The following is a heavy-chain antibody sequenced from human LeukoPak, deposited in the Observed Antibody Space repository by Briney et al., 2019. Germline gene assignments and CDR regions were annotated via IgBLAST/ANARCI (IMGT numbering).Heavy chain of an antibody. V-gene: IGHV3-7*01. D-gene: IGHD5-12*01. J-gene: IGHJ4*02. CDR1: GFTFSSYW. CDR3: ARDCLIGCGYPFDY. CDR2: IKQDGSEK. Sequence: PGGSLRLSCAASGFTFSSYWMSWVRQAPGKGLEWVANIKQDGSEKYYVDSVKGRFTISRDNAKNSLYLQMNSLRAEDTAVYYCARDCLIGCGYPFDYWGQGTLVTVSS.